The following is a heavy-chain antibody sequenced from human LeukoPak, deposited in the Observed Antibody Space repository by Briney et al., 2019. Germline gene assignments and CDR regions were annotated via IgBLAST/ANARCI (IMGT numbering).Heavy chain of an antibody. CDR3: ARLADYDILTGYYRDY. CDR1: GGSISSYY. Sequence: SETLSLTCTVSGGSISSYYRRWIRQPPGKGLEWIGYIYYSGSTNYNPSLKSRVTISVDTSKNQFSLKLSAVTAADTAVYYCARLADYDILTGYYRDYWGQGTLVTVSS. J-gene: IGHJ4*02. D-gene: IGHD3-9*01. CDR2: IYYSGST. V-gene: IGHV4-59*01.